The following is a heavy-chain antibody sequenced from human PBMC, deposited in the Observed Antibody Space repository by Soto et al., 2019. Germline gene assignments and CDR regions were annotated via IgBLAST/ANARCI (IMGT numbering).Heavy chain of an antibody. CDR2: INPTVGST. Sequence: QVQLVQSGAEVKKPGASVKVSCKASGYVFTSSFVHWVRQAPGQGLEWMAMINPTVGSTSYAHNFQGRIAVTRDMSTATVYLDLSSLRSADTAIYACAREVNTVIMPGDTEDYSGLDVWGQGTTVIVSS. V-gene: IGHV1-46*01. CDR1: GYVFTSSF. J-gene: IGHJ6*02. CDR3: AREVNTVIMPGDTEDYSGLDV. D-gene: IGHD2-21*02.